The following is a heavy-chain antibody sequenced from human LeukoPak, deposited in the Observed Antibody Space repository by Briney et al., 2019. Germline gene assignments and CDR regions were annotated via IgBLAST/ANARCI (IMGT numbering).Heavy chain of an antibody. D-gene: IGHD2-2*01. CDR1: GGSISSYY. V-gene: IGHV4-4*09. CDR2: IYTSGST. CDR3: GRGIVVVPAALSRYYYYYYYMDV. Sequence: SETLSLTCTVSGGSISSYYWSWIRQPPGKGLEWIGYIYTSGSTNYNPSLKSRVTISVDTSKNQFSLKLSSVTAADTAVYYCGRGIVVVPAALSRYYYYYYYMDVWGKGTTVTVSS. J-gene: IGHJ6*03.